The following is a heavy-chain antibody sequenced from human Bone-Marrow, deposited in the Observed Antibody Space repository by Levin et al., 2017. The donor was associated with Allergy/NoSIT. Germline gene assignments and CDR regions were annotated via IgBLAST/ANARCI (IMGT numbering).Heavy chain of an antibody. CDR3: ARVGEIRYFDWLSPAY. CDR1: GFIFSNYT. CDR2: ISYDGKNE. D-gene: IGHD3-9*01. J-gene: IGHJ4*02. Sequence: GGSLRLSCAASGFIFSNYTMHWVRQAPGKGLEGVAVISYDGKNEDYADSVKGRFTISRDNSENTLYLQMNSLRSEDTAVYYCARVGEIRYFDWLSPAYWGQGTLVTVST. V-gene: IGHV3-30*04.